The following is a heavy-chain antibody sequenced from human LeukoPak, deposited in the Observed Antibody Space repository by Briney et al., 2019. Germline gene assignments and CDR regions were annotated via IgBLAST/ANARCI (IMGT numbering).Heavy chain of an antibody. CDR2: IFYSGST. CDR1: GGSISSNSYS. J-gene: IGHJ6*02. CDR3: ARHGGVSGTYFPPHHYGMDV. D-gene: IGHD3-16*01. Sequence: SETLSLTCTVSGGSISSNSYSWGWIRQPPGKGLEWIGNIFYSGSTYYNPSLKSRVTISVDTSKNQFSLRLSSVTAADTAVYYCARHGGVSGTYFPPHHYGMDVWGQGTTVTVSS. V-gene: IGHV4-39*01.